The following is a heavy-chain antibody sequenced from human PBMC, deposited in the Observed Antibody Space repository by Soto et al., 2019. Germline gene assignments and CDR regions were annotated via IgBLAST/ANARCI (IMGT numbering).Heavy chain of an antibody. Sequence: QVQLQESGPGLVKPSQTLSLTCTVSGGSISSGGYYWSWIRQHPGKGLEWIGYIYYSGSTYYNPSLKSRVXTSXDXSKNQFSLKLSSVTAADTAVYYWAGGSAMTHPPGDYWGQGTLVTVSS. J-gene: IGHJ4*02. D-gene: IGHD2-2*01. V-gene: IGHV4-31*03. CDR3: AGGSAMTHPPGDY. CDR1: GGSISSGGYY. CDR2: IYYSGST.